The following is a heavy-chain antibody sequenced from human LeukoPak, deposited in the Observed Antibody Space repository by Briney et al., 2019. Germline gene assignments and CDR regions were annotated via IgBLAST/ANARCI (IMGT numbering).Heavy chain of an antibody. CDR3: ARYGSGSYYYYYGMDV. CDR2: IYYSGGT. V-gene: IGHV4-59*01. D-gene: IGHD3-10*01. J-gene: IGHJ6*04. CDR1: GVSISSYY. Sequence: SETLSLNCTVSGVSISSYYWSWIRHPQGKGLEWIGYIYYSGGTNYNPSLKSRLTISVDTSKNQFSLKLSSVTAADTAVYYCARYGSGSYYYYYGMDVWGKGTTVTVSS.